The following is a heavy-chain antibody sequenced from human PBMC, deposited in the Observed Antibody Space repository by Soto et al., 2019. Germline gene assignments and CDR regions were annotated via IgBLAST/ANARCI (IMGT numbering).Heavy chain of an antibody. V-gene: IGHV4-34*01. CDR2: INHSGST. CDR3: ARGYCTNGVCYSYYFWFDP. J-gene: IGHJ5*02. CDR1: GGSFSGYY. Sequence: SETLSLTCAVYGGSFSGYYWSWIRQPPGKGLEWIGEINHSGSTNYNPSLKSRVTISVDTSKNQFSLKLSSVTAADTAVYYCARGYCTNGVCYSYYFWFDPWGQGTLVTVSS. D-gene: IGHD2-8*01.